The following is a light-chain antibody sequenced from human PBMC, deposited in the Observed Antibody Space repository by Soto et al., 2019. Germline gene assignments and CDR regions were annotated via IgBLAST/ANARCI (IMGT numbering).Light chain of an antibody. CDR1: QSMSSS. V-gene: IGKV1-39*01. Sequence: DIHLTQSPYSLSASVGDRVTITCRASQSMSSSLSWYLQKPGNATKLLIYAASILQSGVPSRVNGSGSGTDFTLTISSPQPEDFATYYCQQRYSTPRPFGQETNVE. CDR3: QQRYSTPRP. CDR2: AAS. J-gene: IGKJ1*01.